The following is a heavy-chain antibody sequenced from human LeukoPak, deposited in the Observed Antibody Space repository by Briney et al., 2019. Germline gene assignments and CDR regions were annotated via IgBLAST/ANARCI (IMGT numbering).Heavy chain of an antibody. J-gene: IGHJ5*02. CDR1: GYTFTDHH. V-gene: IGHV1-2*02. CDR3: ARGTFYP. CDR2: INPNTGGT. D-gene: IGHD3/OR15-3a*01. Sequence: ASVKVSCKTSGYTFTDHHMHWVRQAPGQGLQWMGWINPNTGGTNYAQKFQGRVTMTRDTCISTAYMELSRLSSDDTAVYYCARGTFYPWGQGTLVTVSS.